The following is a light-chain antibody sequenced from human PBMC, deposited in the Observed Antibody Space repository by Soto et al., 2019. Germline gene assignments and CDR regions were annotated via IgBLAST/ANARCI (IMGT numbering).Light chain of an antibody. Sequence: QSALTQPPSASGSPGQSVTISCTGTSSDVGRYNYISWYQQRPGKAPKLIIYEVSKRPSGVPDRLSGFKYGNTASLTVSGLQAEDEADYYCSSYAGNSRNVFGTGTKLTVL. CDR2: EVS. CDR3: SSYAGNSRNV. V-gene: IGLV2-8*01. CDR1: SSDVGRYNY. J-gene: IGLJ1*01.